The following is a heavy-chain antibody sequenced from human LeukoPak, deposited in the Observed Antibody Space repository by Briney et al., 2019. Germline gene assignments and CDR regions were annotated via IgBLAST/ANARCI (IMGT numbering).Heavy chain of an antibody. CDR3: ARAAGIAAAVLDI. Sequence: PSETLSLTCTVSGGSISSYYWSWIRQPPGKGLEWIGYIYYSGSTNYNPSLKSRVTISVDTSKNQFPLKLSSVTAADTAVYYCARAAGIAAAVLDIWGQGTMVTVSS. V-gene: IGHV4-59*01. J-gene: IGHJ3*02. CDR2: IYYSGST. D-gene: IGHD6-13*01. CDR1: GGSISSYY.